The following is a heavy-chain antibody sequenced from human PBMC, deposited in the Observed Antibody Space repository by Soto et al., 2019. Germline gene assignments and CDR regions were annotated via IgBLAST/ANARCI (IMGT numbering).Heavy chain of an antibody. CDR3: AREMGVRPYYDILTGYCPWFDP. CDR2: IIPIFGTA. D-gene: IGHD3-9*01. J-gene: IGHJ5*02. CDR1: GGTFSSYA. V-gene: IGHV1-69*13. Sequence: ASVKVSCKASGGTFSSYAISWVRQAPGQGLEWMGGIIPIFGTANYAQKFQGRVTITADESTSTAYMELSSLRSEDTAVYYCAREMGVRPYYDILTGYCPWFDPWGQGTLVTVSS.